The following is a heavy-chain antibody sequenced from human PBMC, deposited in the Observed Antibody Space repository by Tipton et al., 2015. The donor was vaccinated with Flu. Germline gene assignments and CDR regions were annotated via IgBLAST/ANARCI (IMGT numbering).Heavy chain of an antibody. D-gene: IGHD4-17*01. Sequence: TLSLTCSVSGDSIGGAYYWGWIRQPPGKGLEWIGYIYYRGSTYPNPSLRSRVAISIDTSKNQFSLRLSSMTAADTAVYYCASYGDYDYWGQGTRVTVSS. CDR3: ASYGDYDY. CDR1: GDSIGGAYY. CDR2: IYYRGST. V-gene: IGHV4-30-4*08. J-gene: IGHJ4*02.